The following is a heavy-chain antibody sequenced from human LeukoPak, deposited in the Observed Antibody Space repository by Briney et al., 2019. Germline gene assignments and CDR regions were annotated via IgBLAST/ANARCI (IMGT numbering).Heavy chain of an antibody. J-gene: IGHJ6*02. CDR3: AKGRDYYYYGMDV. V-gene: IGHV3-30*18. CDR2: ISYDGSIK. Sequence: GGSLRLSCAASGFTFNSHAMHWVRQAPGKGLEWVAFISYDGSIKYYADSVKGRFTISRDNSKNTLYLQMNSLRVEDTAVYYCAKGRDYYYYGMDVWGQGTTVTVSS. CDR1: GFTFNSHA.